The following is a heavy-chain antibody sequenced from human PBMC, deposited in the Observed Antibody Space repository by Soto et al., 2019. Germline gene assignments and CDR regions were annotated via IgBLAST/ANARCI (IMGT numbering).Heavy chain of an antibody. V-gene: IGHV4-30-4*01. CDR3: ARDALSWGSGENWFDP. D-gene: IGHD3-10*01. J-gene: IGHJ5*02. CDR2: IYYSGST. CDR1: GGSISSGDYY. Sequence: QVQLQESGPGLVKPSQTLSLTCTVSGGSISSGDYYWSWIRQPPGKGLEWIGFIYYSGSTYYNPSLKRRVTISVDTSKNQFSLKLSSVTAADTAVYYCARDALSWGSGENWFDPWGQGTLVTVSS.